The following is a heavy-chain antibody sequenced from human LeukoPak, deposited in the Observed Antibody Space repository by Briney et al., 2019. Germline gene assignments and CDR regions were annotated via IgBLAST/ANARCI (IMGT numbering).Heavy chain of an antibody. CDR1: GFTXTSSA. J-gene: IGHJ4*02. Sequence: GTSVKVSCKASGFTXTSSAVQWVRQARGQRLEWIGWIVVGSGNTNYAQKFQERVTITRDMSTSTAYMELSSLRAEDTAVYYCAKDHGSGSQIGWGQGTLVTVSS. CDR2: IVVGSGNT. V-gene: IGHV1-58*01. D-gene: IGHD1-26*01. CDR3: AKDHGSGSQIG.